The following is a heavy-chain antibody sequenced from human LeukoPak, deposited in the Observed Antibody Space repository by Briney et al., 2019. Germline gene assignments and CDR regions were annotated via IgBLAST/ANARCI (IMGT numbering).Heavy chain of an antibody. CDR2: MYYSGST. D-gene: IGHD2-15*01. CDR1: GGSIRSYY. Sequence: SETLSLTCTVSGGSIRSYYWSWIRQAPGKGLECIGYMYYSGSTNYNPSLKSRVAISGDTSKNQFSLKLSSVTAADTAVYYCARDSPPYCSGGSCYPYWGQGTLVTVSS. CDR3: ARDSPPYCSGGSCYPY. V-gene: IGHV4-59*01. J-gene: IGHJ4*02.